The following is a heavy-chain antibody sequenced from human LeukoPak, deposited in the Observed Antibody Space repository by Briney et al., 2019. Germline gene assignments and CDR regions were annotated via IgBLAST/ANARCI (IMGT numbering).Heavy chain of an antibody. V-gene: IGHV3-53*01. CDR2: IYSGGST. CDR3: ANLVGWPMPSP. CDR1: GFTVSSNY. D-gene: IGHD2-15*01. Sequence: PGGSLRLSCAASGFTVSSNYMSWVRQAPGKGLEWVSVIYSGGSTYYADSVKGRFTISRDNSKNTLYLQMNSLRAEDTAVYYCANLVGWPMPSPWGQGTLVTVSS. J-gene: IGHJ5*02.